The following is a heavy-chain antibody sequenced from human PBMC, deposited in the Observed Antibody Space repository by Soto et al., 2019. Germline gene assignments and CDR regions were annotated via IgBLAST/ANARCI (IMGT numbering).Heavy chain of an antibody. CDR3: ARFGCSSTSCYGGVWFDP. V-gene: IGHV1-18*01. J-gene: IGHJ5*02. CDR1: GYTFTSYG. D-gene: IGHD2-2*01. Sequence: SVKVSCKASGYTFTSYGISWVRQAPGQGLEWMGWISAYNGNTNYAQKLQGRVTMTTDTSTSTAYMELRSLRSDDTAVYYCARFGCSSTSCYGGVWFDPWGQGTLVTVSS. CDR2: ISAYNGNT.